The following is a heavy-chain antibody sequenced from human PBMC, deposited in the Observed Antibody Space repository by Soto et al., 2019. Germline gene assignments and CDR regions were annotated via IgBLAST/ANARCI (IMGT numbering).Heavy chain of an antibody. J-gene: IGHJ4*02. D-gene: IGHD3-9*01. CDR2: IYYSGST. CDR1: GGSISSSSYY. V-gene: IGHV4-39*01. CDR3: ARHSTYYDILTGPYPGYFDH. Sequence: SETLSLTCTVSGGSISSSSYYWGWIRQPPGKGLEWIGSIYYSGSTYYNPSLKSRVTISVDTSKNQFSLKLSSVTAADAAVYYCARHSTYYDILTGPYPGYFDHWGQGTLVTVSS.